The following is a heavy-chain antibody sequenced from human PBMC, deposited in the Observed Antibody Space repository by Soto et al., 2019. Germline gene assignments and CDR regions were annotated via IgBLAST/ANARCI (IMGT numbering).Heavy chain of an antibody. D-gene: IGHD2-2*01. Sequence: ASVKVSCKASGYTFTGYYMNWVRQAPGQGLEWMGWINPSGGSTSYAQKFQGRVTMTRDTSTSTVYMELSSLRSEDTAVYYCARDGDQHPKALLDYRGQGTLVTVSS. J-gene: IGHJ4*02. V-gene: IGHV1-46*01. CDR1: GYTFTGYY. CDR2: INPSGGST. CDR3: ARDGDQHPKALLDY.